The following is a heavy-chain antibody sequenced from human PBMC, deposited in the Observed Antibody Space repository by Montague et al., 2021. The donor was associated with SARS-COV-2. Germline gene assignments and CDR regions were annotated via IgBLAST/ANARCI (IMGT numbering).Heavy chain of an antibody. CDR3: ARGFVVLIGNYYYMDV. Sequence: SETLSLTCAVYGASFSDFYWSLIRQPPGKGLEWIGEISNRGSTNYNPSLESRVTISVDTSKNQFSLKLSSVTAADTAVYYCARGFVVLIGNYYYMDVWGKGTTVTVSS. CDR2: ISNRGST. J-gene: IGHJ6*03. V-gene: IGHV4-34*01. D-gene: IGHD3-3*01. CDR1: GASFSDFY.